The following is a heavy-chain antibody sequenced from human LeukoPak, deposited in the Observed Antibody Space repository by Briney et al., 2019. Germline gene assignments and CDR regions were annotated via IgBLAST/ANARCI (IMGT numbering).Heavy chain of an antibody. CDR2: IYYSGST. Sequence: SETLSLTCTVSGGSISSYYWSWTRQPPGKGLEWIGYIYYSGSTNYNPSLKSRVTISVDTSKNQFSLKLSSVTAADTAVYYCARSHDYDSSGYQNNDAFDIWGQGTMVTVSS. V-gene: IGHV4-59*01. CDR1: GGSISSYY. CDR3: ARSHDYDSSGYQNNDAFDI. D-gene: IGHD3-22*01. J-gene: IGHJ3*02.